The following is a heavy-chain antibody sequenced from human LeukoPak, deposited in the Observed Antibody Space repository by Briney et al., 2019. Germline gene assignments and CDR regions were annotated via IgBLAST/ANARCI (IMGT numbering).Heavy chain of an antibody. CDR1: GFTLGVYD. CDR2: IRSKAYGGTT. CDR3: TREKNYYDSGGYYPYYFDY. J-gene: IGHJ4*02. Sequence: GGSLRLSCTASGFTLGVYDMSWARQAPGRGREWVGFIRSKAYGGTTEYAASVKGRFTISRDDSKSIAYLQMNSLKTEDTAVYYCTREKNYYDSGGYYPYYFDYWGQGTLVTVSS. D-gene: IGHD3-22*01. V-gene: IGHV3-49*04.